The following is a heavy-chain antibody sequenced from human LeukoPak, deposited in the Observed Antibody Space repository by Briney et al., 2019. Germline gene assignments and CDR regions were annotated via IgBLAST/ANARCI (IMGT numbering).Heavy chain of an antibody. D-gene: IGHD6-6*01. CDR1: GGSISSGGYY. J-gene: IGHJ4*02. CDR2: IYYSGST. Sequence: SETLSLTCTVSGGSISSGGYYWSWIRQHPGKGLEWIGYIYYSGSTYYNPSLKSRVTISVDTSKNQFSLKLSSVTAADTAVYYCARDSARTIDYWGQGTLVTVSS. V-gene: IGHV4-31*03. CDR3: ARDSARTIDY.